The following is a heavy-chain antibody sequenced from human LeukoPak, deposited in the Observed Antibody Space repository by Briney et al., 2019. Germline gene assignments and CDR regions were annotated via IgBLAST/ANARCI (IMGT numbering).Heavy chain of an antibody. D-gene: IGHD1-26*01. Sequence: PGGSLRLSCAASGFTFSSYSMTWVRQAPGKGLEWVSYISSSSSTIYYADSVKGRFTISRDNSKNTLYLQMNSLRAEDTAVYYCAKDTWERPRGYFDYWGQGTLVTVPS. V-gene: IGHV3-48*01. CDR2: ISSSSSTI. CDR1: GFTFSSYS. CDR3: AKDTWERPRGYFDY. J-gene: IGHJ4*02.